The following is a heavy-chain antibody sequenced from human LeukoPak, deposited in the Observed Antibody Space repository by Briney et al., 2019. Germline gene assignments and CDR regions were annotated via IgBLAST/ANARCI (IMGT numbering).Heavy chain of an antibody. CDR1: GFTFSNAW. D-gene: IGHD2-2*01. V-gene: IGHV3-15*01. CDR2: IKSKTDGGTT. J-gene: IGHJ1*01. Sequence: PGGSLRLSCAASGFTFSNAWMSWVRQVPGKGLEWVGRIKSKTDGGTTDYAAPVKGRFTISRDDSKNTLYLQMNSLKTEDTAVYYCTTEPDIVVGDEYFQHWGQGTLVTVSS. CDR3: TTEPDIVVGDEYFQH.